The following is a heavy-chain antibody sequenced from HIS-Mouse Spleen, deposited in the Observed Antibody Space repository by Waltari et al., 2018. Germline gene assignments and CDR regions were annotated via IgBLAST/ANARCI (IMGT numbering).Heavy chain of an antibody. J-gene: IGHJ4*02. CDR3: ARHYYYGSGSYYFDY. Sequence: EVQLVETGGGLIQPGGSLRLSCAASGFTVSSNYMSWVRQAPGKGLEWVSVIYSGGSTYYADSVKGRFTISRDNSKNTLYLQMNSLRAEDTAVYHCARHYYYGSGSYYFDYWGQGTLVTVSS. V-gene: IGHV3-53*02. CDR2: IYSGGST. CDR1: GFTVSSNY. D-gene: IGHD3-10*01.